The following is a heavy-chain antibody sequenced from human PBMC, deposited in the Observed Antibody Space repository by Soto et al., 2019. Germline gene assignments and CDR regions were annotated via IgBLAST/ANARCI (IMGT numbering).Heavy chain of an antibody. V-gene: IGHV1-46*01. Sequence: ASVKVSFKASGYTFTSYYMHWVRQAPGQGLEWMGIINPSGGSTSYAQKFQGRVTMTRDTSTSTVYMELSSLRSEDTAVYYCAREVQDYYGSGSYYNPFDPWGQGTLVTAPQ. CDR2: INPSGGST. D-gene: IGHD3-10*01. CDR3: AREVQDYYGSGSYYNPFDP. J-gene: IGHJ5*02. CDR1: GYTFTSYY.